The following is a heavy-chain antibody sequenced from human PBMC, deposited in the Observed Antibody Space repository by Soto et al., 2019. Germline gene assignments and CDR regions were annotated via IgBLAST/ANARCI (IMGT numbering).Heavy chain of an antibody. V-gene: IGHV4-59*08. CDR1: GGSISGFQ. D-gene: IGHD6-13*01. CDR2: IYYSETT. J-gene: IGHJ4*02. Sequence: QVQLQESGPGLVKPSETLSLTCTVSGGSISGFQWSWIRQHPGKGLEWIGSIYYSETTNNNPSLKSRVTIAVDTSTSQVYLKLASVTAGDTAVYYCARSNTRYSSPDYWGQGSLVTVSS. CDR3: ARSNTRYSSPDY.